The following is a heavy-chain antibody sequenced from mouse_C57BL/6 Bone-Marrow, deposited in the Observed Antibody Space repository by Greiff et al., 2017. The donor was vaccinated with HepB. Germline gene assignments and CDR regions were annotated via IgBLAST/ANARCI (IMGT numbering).Heavy chain of an antibody. Sequence: EVQLQQSGPGLVKPSQSLSLTCSVTGYSITSGYYWNWIRQFPGNKLEWMGYISYDGSNNYNPSLKNRISITRDTSKNQFFLKLNSVTTEDTATYYCARGGLTTVVVDYWGQGTTLTVSS. CDR3: ARGGLTTVVVDY. CDR1: GYSITSGYY. V-gene: IGHV3-6*01. CDR2: ISYDGSN. D-gene: IGHD1-1*01. J-gene: IGHJ2*01.